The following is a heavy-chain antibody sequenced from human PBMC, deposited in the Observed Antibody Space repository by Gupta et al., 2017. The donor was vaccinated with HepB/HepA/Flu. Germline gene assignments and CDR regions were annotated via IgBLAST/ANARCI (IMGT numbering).Heavy chain of an antibody. J-gene: IGHJ4*02. Sequence: EVPLVESGGGLIQPGGSLRLSCAASGFTVRNNYMSWVRQSPGKGLEWVARSDSGGTKQNADSVRGRFTISRDSSKNTLYLQMNSLRAEETAIYYCVVRSKSVGDALGDWGQGTLVTVSS. CDR1: GFTVRNNY. CDR3: VVRSKSVGDALGD. CDR2: SDSGGTK. V-gene: IGHV3-53*01. D-gene: IGHD2-2*01.